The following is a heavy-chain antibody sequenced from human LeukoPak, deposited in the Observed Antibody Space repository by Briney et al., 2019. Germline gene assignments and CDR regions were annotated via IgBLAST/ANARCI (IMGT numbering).Heavy chain of an antibody. CDR3: AKLPRGDSTRDY. CDR2: IRSKAYGGTT. J-gene: IGHJ4*02. CDR1: GFTFGDYA. V-gene: IGHV3-49*03. D-gene: IGHD3-10*01. Sequence: PGGSLRLSCTASGFTFGDYAMSWFRQAPGKGLEWVGFIRSKAYGGTTEYAASVKGRFTISRDDSKSIAYLQMNSLRAEDTAVYYCAKLPRGDSTRDYWGQGTLVTVSS.